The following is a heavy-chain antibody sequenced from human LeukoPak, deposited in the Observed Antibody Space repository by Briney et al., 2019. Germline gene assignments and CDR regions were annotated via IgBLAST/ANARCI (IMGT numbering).Heavy chain of an antibody. J-gene: IGHJ3*01. V-gene: IGHV4-61*02. Sequence: SQTLSLTCTVSGGSISNGSYYWSWIRQPAGKGLEWIGRIFSSGNPDYHSSLKSRVTIPIDTSKNQFSLKLTSVSAADTAVYYCARADSAWPHYVFDFWGQGTVVTVSS. CDR3: ARADSAWPHYVFDF. CDR1: GGSISNGSYY. D-gene: IGHD6-19*01. CDR2: IFSSGNP.